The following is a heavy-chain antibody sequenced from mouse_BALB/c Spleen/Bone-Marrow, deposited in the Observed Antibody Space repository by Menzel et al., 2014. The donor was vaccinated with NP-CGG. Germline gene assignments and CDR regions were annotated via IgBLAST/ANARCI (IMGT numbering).Heavy chain of an antibody. CDR2: IFPGDSTT. CDR3: VRSRLRDWYFDV. J-gene: IGHJ1*01. CDR1: GNTFTSYD. Sequence: VKLMESGVELVKPGASVKLSCKASGNTFTSYDINWVRQRPERGLEWIGWIFPGDSTTKYNEKFKGKATLSTDKSSSTVHTQLSRLTSEDSAVYFCVRSRLRDWYFDVWGAGTTVTISS. V-gene: IGHV1S56*01. D-gene: IGHD1-2*01.